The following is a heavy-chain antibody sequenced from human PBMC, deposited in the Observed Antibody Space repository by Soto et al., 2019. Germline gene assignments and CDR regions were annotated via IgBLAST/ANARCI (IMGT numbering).Heavy chain of an antibody. D-gene: IGHD2-21*01. V-gene: IGHV3-23*01. J-gene: IGHJ4*02. CDR2: ITGGGDIP. Sequence: EVQLLESGGGLVQPGGSLRLSCAAADSTFDSHAMSWVRRAPRKGLEWVSSITGGGDIPYYADSVKGRFTISRDNSKNTLYLQTHSLRAEDTAVYYCASASCGVTCYDRIAYWGQGPLVTVSS. CDR1: DSTFDSHA. CDR3: ASASCGVTCYDRIAY.